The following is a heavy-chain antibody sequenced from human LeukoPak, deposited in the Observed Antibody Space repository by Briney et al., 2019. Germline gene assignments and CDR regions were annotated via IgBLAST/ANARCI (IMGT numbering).Heavy chain of an antibody. CDR1: GFKFSDYS. CDR2: IRSSSRGTI. CDR3: AREMPTTETFDY. D-gene: IGHD5-24*01. Sequence: PLGGLRLSCAASGFKFSDYSINWVRQAPGKGLEWISYIRSSSRGTIYYADSVKGRFTISRDSSNNTLYLQMNSLRVEDTSVYYCAREMPTTETFDYWGQGALVTVPS. V-gene: IGHV3-48*04. J-gene: IGHJ4*02.